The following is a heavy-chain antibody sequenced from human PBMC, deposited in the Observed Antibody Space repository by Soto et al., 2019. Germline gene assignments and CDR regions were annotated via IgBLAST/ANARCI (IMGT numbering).Heavy chain of an antibody. V-gene: IGHV3-7*01. Sequence: EVHLVESGGDLVQPGGSLRLSWADSRFTFSGYWMYWVRQAPGKGLEWVANIKEDGSEKNYVDSVRGRFTISRDNAKNSLYLQMKSLSAEDTAVYYCARGARIWGQGTMVTVS. CDR2: IKEDGSEK. CDR3: ARGARI. J-gene: IGHJ3*02. CDR1: RFTFSGYW.